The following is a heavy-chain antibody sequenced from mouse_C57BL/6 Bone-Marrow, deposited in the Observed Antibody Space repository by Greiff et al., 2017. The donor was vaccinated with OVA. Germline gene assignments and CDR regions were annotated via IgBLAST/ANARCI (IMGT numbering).Heavy chain of an antibody. CDR2: IHPNSGST. CDR1: GYTFTSYW. J-gene: IGHJ1*03. V-gene: IGHV1-64*01. CDR3: ARVGVYYYGSSLYWYFDV. Sequence: QVQLQQPGAELVKPGASVKLSCKASGYTFTSYWMHWVKQRPGQGLEWIGMIHPNSGSTNYNEKFKSKATLTVDKSSSTAYMKLSSLTSEDSAVYYCARVGVYYYGSSLYWYFDVWGTGTTVTVSS. D-gene: IGHD1-1*01.